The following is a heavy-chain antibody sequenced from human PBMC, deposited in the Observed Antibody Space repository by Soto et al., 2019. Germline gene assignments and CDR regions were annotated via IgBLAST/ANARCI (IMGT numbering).Heavy chain of an antibody. D-gene: IGHD3-10*01. Sequence: EVQLLESGGGVVQPGGSLRLSCAASGFSFSRHGMSWVRQAPGKGLEWVSAVSVSSDSRDRTYYADSVKGRFTISRDNSKSTVYLQMSSLRVEDTAVYYCAKDAGSKFFSPGSYYGLDVWGQGTTVTVFS. V-gene: IGHV3-23*01. J-gene: IGHJ6*02. CDR1: GFSFSRHG. CDR3: AKDAGSKFFSPGSYYGLDV. CDR2: VSVSSDSRDRT.